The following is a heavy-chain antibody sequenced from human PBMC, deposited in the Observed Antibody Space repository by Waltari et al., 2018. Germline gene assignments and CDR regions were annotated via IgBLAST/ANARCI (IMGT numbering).Heavy chain of an antibody. Sequence: QLQLQESGPGLVKPSETLSLTCTVSGGSISSSSYYWGWIRQPPGKGLEWIGSIYYSGSTHDNPSLKKRVIISVDTSKNQFSLKLSAVTAADTAVYYCASPRPIDAFVIWGQGTMVTVSS. CDR3: ASPRPIDAFVI. CDR2: IYYSGST. V-gene: IGHV4-39*07. J-gene: IGHJ3*02. CDR1: GGSISSSSYY.